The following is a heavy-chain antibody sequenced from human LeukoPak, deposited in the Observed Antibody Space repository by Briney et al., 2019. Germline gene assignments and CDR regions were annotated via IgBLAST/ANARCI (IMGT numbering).Heavy chain of an antibody. V-gene: IGHV1-69*10. D-gene: IGHD3-22*01. CDR1: GGTFSSYA. J-gene: IGHJ3*02. Sequence: ASVKVSCKASGGTFSSYAISWVRQAPGQGLEWMGGIIPIFGIANYAQKFQGRVTITADKSTSTAYMELSSLRSEDTAVYYCARVYYDSSGTGFFDIWGQGTMVTVSS. CDR2: IIPIFGIA. CDR3: ARVYYDSSGTGFFDI.